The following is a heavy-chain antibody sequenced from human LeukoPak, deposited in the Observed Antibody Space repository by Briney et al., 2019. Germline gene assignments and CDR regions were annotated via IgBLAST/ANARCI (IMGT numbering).Heavy chain of an antibody. J-gene: IGHJ4*02. CDR2: INHSGST. D-gene: IGHD5-24*01. CDR3: AREGWASYFDY. Sequence: SETLSLTCAVYGGSFSGYYWSWIRQPPGKGLEWIGEINHSGSTNYNPSLKSRVTISVDTSKNQFSLKLGSVTAADTAVYYCAREGWASYFDYWGQGTLVTVSS. V-gene: IGHV4-34*01. CDR1: GGSFSGYY.